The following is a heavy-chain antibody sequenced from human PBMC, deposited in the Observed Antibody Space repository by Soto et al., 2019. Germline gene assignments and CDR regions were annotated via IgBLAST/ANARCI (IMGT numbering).Heavy chain of an antibody. CDR3: ARHRSVVVVAGTSNWFDP. V-gene: IGHV4-39*01. J-gene: IGHJ5*02. D-gene: IGHD2-15*01. Sequence: SETLSLTCTVSGGTISSSSYYWCWIRHPPGKGLEWIGSIYYSGSTYYNPSLKSRVTISVDTSKNQFSLKLSSVTAADTAVYYCARHRSVVVVAGTSNWFDPWGQRSLLTVSS. CDR2: IYYSGST. CDR1: GGTISSSSYY.